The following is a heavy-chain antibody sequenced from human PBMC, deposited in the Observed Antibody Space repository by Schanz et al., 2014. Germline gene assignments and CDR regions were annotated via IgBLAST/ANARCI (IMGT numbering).Heavy chain of an antibody. Sequence: QVQLQESGPGLVKPSQTLSLTCAVSGGSISSGGYSWSWIRQPPGKGLEWIGYIFFRGSTCYNPSPKSRVTIPIDPSKNQSSLRLPSVTAADTAVYYCARGEWSTSQFDYWGHGTLVTVSS. CDR2: IFFRGST. CDR1: GGSISSGGYS. J-gene: IGHJ4*01. V-gene: IGHV4-30-4*07. D-gene: IGHD2-2*01. CDR3: ARGEWSTSQFDY.